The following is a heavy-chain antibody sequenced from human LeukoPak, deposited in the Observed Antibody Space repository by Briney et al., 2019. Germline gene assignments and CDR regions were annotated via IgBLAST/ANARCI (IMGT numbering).Heavy chain of an antibody. CDR3: ARAPRGLIEATIGGGYFDY. D-gene: IGHD5-12*01. J-gene: IGHJ4*02. CDR1: GGSISSGGYY. Sequence: PSETLSLTCTVSGGSISSGGYYWSWIRQHPGKGLEWIGYIYYSGSTYYNPSLKSRVTISVDTSKNQFSLKLSSVTAADTAVYYCARAPRGLIEATIGGGYFDYWGQGTLVTVSS. CDR2: IYYSGST. V-gene: IGHV4-31*03.